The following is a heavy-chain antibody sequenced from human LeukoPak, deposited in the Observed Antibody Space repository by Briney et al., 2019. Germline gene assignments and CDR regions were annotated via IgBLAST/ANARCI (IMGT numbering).Heavy chain of an antibody. CDR2: INTDSGDA. D-gene: IGHD3-10*01. Sequence: RASVKVSFKASGYIFTGYYMHWVRQAPGQGLEWMGWINTDSGDANYALKFQGRVTLTRDTSITTAYMELNRLRSDDTAVYYCARGTSIVRGIIDYWGQGTLVTVSS. CDR1: GYIFTGYY. V-gene: IGHV1-2*02. CDR3: ARGTSIVRGIIDY. J-gene: IGHJ4*02.